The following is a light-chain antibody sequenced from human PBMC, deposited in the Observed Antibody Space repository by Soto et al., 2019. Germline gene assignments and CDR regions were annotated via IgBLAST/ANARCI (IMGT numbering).Light chain of an antibody. V-gene: IGKV1-5*01. CDR3: QQYDIFPS. CDR2: DAS. CDR1: QDISNL. Sequence: DIQMTQAPSSLSASVGDRVTITCQASQDISNLLNWYQQKPGKAPRLLISDASFLESGVPSRFSGSRSGTEFALTISSLQPDDFATYFCQQYDIFPSFCQVTRLEIK. J-gene: IGKJ5*01.